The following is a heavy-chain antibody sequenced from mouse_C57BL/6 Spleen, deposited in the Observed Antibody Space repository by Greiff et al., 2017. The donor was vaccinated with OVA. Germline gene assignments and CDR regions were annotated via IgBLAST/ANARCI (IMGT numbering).Heavy chain of an antibody. CDR2: IYPRSGNT. J-gene: IGHJ1*03. Sequence: QVQLKESGAELARPGASVKLSCKASGYTFTSYGISWVKQRTGQGLEWIGEIYPRSGNTYYNEKFKGKATLTADKSSSTAYMELRSLTSEDSAVYFCARRTTVVAPGWYFDVWGTGTTVTVSS. CDR3: ARRTTVVAPGWYFDV. D-gene: IGHD1-1*01. V-gene: IGHV1-81*01. CDR1: GYTFTSYG.